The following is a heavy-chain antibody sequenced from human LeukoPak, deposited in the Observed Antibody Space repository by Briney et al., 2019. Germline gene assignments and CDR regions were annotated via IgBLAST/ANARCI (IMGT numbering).Heavy chain of an antibody. CDR2: IYPGDSDT. Sequence: EGMGIIYPGDSDTSYCPSFHGQVTISANKSISTAYLQWSTLKASDTAMYFCARRIGSSRSLDFWGQGPLVTVSS. D-gene: IGHD1-26*01. J-gene: IGHJ4*02. CDR3: ARRIGSSRSLDF. V-gene: IGHV5-51*01.